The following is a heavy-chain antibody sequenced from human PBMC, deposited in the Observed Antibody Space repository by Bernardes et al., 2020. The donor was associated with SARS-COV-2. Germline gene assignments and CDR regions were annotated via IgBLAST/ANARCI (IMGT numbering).Heavy chain of an antibody. V-gene: IGHV3-23*01. J-gene: IGHJ3*02. CDR2: ISGSGGST. CDR3: AKGQRYQLPPRAFDI. D-gene: IGHD2-2*01. Sequence: GGSLRLSCAASGFSFSSCAMSWVRQAPGKGLEWVSAISGSGGSTYYADSVKGRFTISRDNSKNTLYLQMNSLRAEDTAVYYCAKGQRYQLPPRAFDIWGQGTMVTVSS. CDR1: GFSFSSCA.